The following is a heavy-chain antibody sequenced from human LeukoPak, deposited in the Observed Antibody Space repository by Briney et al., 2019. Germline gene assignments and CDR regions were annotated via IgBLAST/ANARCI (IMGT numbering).Heavy chain of an antibody. CDR1: GGSISNSSYY. CDR3: ASTVVTAGWYFDL. J-gene: IGHJ2*01. D-gene: IGHD2-21*02. Sequence: SETLSLTSTVSGGSISNSSYYWGWIRQPPGKGLEWIGSIYYSGSAYYNPSLQSRVTISADTSKNQFSLKLSSVTAADTAVYYCASTVVTAGWYFDLWGRGTLVSVSS. CDR2: IYYSGSA. V-gene: IGHV4-39*01.